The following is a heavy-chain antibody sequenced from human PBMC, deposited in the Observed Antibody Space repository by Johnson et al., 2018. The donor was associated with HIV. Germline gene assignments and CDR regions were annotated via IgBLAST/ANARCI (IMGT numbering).Heavy chain of an antibody. D-gene: IGHD5-18*01. CDR2: IYSGGST. V-gene: IGHV3-66*01. CDR1: GFTVSSNY. J-gene: IGHJ3*02. CDR3: AKAYTYGAFDI. Sequence: VQLVESGGGLVQPGGSLRLSCAASGFTVSSNYMSWVRQAPGKGLEWVSVIYSGGSTYYADSVKGRFTVSRDNSENTLYLQMNSLRVEDTAVYYCAKAYTYGAFDIWGQGTMVTVSS.